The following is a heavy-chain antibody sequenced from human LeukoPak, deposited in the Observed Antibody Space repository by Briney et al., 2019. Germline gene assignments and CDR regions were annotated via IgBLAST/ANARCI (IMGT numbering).Heavy chain of an antibody. CDR1: GFAFNNYA. CDR3: ARGFRADNYYETNMKFDS. CDR2: ISYDGSKK. V-gene: IGHV3-30-3*01. Sequence: GGSLRLSCAASGFAFNNYAIHWVRQAPGKGLEWVAVISYDGSKKYYADSVKGRFTISRDSSKNTLYLQVNSLRAEDTAVYFCARGFRADNYYETNMKFDSWGQGTLVTVSS. J-gene: IGHJ4*02. D-gene: IGHD3-22*01.